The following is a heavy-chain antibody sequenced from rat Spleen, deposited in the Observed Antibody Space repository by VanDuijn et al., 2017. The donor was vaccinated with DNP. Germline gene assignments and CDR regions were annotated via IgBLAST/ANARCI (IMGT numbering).Heavy chain of an antibody. CDR3: ARLGERLFDY. D-gene: IGHD5-1*01. J-gene: IGHJ3*01. CDR1: GFTFSNYY. CDR2: IIYDGTST. Sequence: EVQLVESGGGLVQPGRSLKLSCAASGFTFSNYYMAWVSQAPTKGLAWVASIIYDGTSTYYGDSVKGLFTISRDNAKSTLYLQMNSLRSEDMATYFCARLGERLFDYWGRGTLVTVSS. V-gene: IGHV5-22*01.